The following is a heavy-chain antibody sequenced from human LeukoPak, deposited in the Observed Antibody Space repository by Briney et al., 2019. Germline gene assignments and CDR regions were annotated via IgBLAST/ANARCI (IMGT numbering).Heavy chain of an antibody. V-gene: IGHV1-3*01. J-gene: IGHJ1*01. CDR2: INAGNGNT. CDR3: ARGGGNYGSGSYTADEYFQH. Sequence: ASVKVSCKASGYTFTSYAMHWVRQAPGQRLEWMGWINAGNGNTKYSQKFQGRVTITRDTSASTAYMELSSLRSEDTAVYYCARGGGNYGSGSYTADEYFQHWGQGTLVTVSS. CDR1: GYTFTSYA. D-gene: IGHD3-10*01.